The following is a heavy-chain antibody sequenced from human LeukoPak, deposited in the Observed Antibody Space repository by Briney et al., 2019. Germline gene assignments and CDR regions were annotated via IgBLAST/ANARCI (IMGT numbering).Heavy chain of an antibody. CDR2: IKQDGSEK. D-gene: IGHD6-13*01. Sequence: GGSLRLSCAASGLSFSADWINWIRQAPGKGLEWVANIKQDGSEKNYVDSVKGRFTISRDNAKNSVALQMSSLTAEDTAMYFCARGVKQLVINWGRGPLLTVPS. CDR1: GLSFSADW. CDR3: ARGVKQLVIN. V-gene: IGHV3-7*04. J-gene: IGHJ4*02.